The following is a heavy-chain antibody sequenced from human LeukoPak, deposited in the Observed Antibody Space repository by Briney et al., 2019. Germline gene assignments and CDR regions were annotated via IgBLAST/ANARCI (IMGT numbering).Heavy chain of an antibody. CDR1: GFTFGNYA. J-gene: IGHJ4*02. D-gene: IGHD6-6*01. CDR3: AKGSAAARPYYFDS. V-gene: IGHV3-23*01. Sequence: GGSLRLSCQTSGFTFGNYAMSWVRQTQGKELEWISAISTNGVNTYYADSVKGRFTISRDNSRHTLSLQMNGLRADDTAVYYCAKGSAAARPYYFDSWGQGTLVAVSS. CDR2: ISTNGVNT.